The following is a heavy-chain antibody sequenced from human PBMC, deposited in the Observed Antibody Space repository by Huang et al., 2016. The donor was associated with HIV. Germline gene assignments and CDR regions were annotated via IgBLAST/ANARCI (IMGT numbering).Heavy chain of an antibody. CDR3: ATAPPYYYDSSGYYYGQDY. V-gene: IGHV3-21*01. Sequence: EVQLVESGGNLVKPGGSLRLYCAASGFTFSSYSMNWVRPVTGNGREWVLYISSSSSYIYYADSVKGRFTISRDNAKNSLYLQMSSLRAEDTAVYYCATAPPYYYDSSGYYYGQDYWGQGTLVTVSS. CDR1: GFTFSSYS. J-gene: IGHJ4*02. D-gene: IGHD3-22*01. CDR2: ISSSSSYI.